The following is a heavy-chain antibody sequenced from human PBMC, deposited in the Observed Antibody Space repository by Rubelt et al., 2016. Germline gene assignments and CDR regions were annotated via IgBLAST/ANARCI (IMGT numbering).Heavy chain of an antibody. Sequence: QVQLKQWGAGLLKPSETLSLTCAVYGGSFSGFYWSWIRQPPGKGLEWIGEISHRGDTNYNPSLKSRVTISVEPSKNQFSLKLSSVTAADTAVYYCASGDFWSGYYLSRDWGQGTLVTVSS. CDR1: GGSFSGFY. CDR3: ASGDFWSGYYLSRD. J-gene: IGHJ4*02. CDR2: ISHRGDT. V-gene: IGHV4-34*01. D-gene: IGHD3-3*01.